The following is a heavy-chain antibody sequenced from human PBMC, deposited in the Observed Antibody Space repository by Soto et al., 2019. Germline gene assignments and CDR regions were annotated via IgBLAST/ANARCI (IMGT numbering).Heavy chain of an antibody. J-gene: IGHJ4*02. CDR2: IYHSGST. CDR1: GYSISSGYY. Sequence: SETLSLTCAVSGYSISSGYYWGWIRQPPGKGLEWIGSIYHSGSTYYNPSLKSRVTISVDTSKNQFPLKLSSMTAADTAVYYCARWTNYDYFDYWGQGPLVTVS. V-gene: IGHV4-38-2*01. CDR3: ARWTNYDYFDY. D-gene: IGHD3-22*01.